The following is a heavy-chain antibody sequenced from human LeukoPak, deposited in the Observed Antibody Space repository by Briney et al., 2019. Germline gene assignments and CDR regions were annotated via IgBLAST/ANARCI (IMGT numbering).Heavy chain of an antibody. V-gene: IGHV4-4*07. CDR2: IYTSGST. Sequence: GSLRPSCAASGFTFSSYSMNWIRQPAGKGLEWIGRIYTSGSTNYNPSLKSRVTISVDTSKNQFSLRLSSVTAADTAVYFCARGLRRRSMIVVPRRALWFDPWGQGTLVTVSS. D-gene: IGHD3-22*01. CDR1: GFTFSSYS. CDR3: ARGLRRRSMIVVPRRALWFDP. J-gene: IGHJ5*02.